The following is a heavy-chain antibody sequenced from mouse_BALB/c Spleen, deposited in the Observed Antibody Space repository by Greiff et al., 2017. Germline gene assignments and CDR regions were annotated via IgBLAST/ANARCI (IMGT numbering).Heavy chain of an antibody. D-gene: IGHD1-1*01. J-gene: IGHJ4*01. CDR1: GYTFTSYT. CDR3: APLLLLRYRDYAMDY. Sequence: VQLQQSAAELARPGASVKMSCKASGYTFTSYTMHWVNQRPGRGLDWIGYINLSSGYTEYNQKFKDKTTLTADKSSSTAYMQLSSLTSEDSAVYYCAPLLLLRYRDYAMDYWGQGTSVTVSS. V-gene: IGHV1-4*02. CDR2: INLSSGYT.